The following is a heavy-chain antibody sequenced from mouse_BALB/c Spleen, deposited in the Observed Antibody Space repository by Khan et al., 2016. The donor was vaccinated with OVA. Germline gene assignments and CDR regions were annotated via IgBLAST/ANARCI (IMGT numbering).Heavy chain of an antibody. CDR1: GYSITSGYF. V-gene: IGHV3-6*02. Sequence: EVQLQELGPGLVKPSQSLSLTCSVTGYSITSGYFWNWIRQFPGNKLEWMGYIRYDGNSNYNPSLKNRISITRDTSKNQFFLKLNSVTPEDTATYYCARGGSSGPAWFAYWGQGTLVTVSA. J-gene: IGHJ3*01. D-gene: IGHD3-1*01. CDR3: ARGGSSGPAWFAY. CDR2: IRYDGNS.